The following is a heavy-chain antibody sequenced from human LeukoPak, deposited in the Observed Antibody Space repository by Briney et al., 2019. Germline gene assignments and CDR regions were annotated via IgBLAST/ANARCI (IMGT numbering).Heavy chain of an antibody. Sequence: PSETLSLTCTVSGGSISSSSYYWGWIRQPPGKGLEWIGSIYYSGSTYYNPSLKSRVTISVDTSKNQFSLKLSSVTAADTAVYYCASQAWGRITIFGVVTHGAFDIWGQGTMVTVSS. D-gene: IGHD3-3*01. CDR1: GGSISSSSYY. CDR3: ASQAWGRITIFGVVTHGAFDI. J-gene: IGHJ3*02. CDR2: IYYSGST. V-gene: IGHV4-39*01.